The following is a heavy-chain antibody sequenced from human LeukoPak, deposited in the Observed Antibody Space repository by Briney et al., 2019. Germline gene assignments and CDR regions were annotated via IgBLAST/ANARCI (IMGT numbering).Heavy chain of an antibody. V-gene: IGHV3-30*04. CDR3: ALTVIGVVYYFDN. CDR2: ISHDGTNK. D-gene: IGHD2-21*01. Sequence: GGSLRLSCAASGFTFNDYAMHWVRQAPGKGLEWVAVISHDGTNKYYAESVRGRFTISRDNSRNTLHLYMNSLRDADTAVYYCALTVIGVVYYFDNWGQGTLVTVSS. J-gene: IGHJ4*02. CDR1: GFTFNDYA.